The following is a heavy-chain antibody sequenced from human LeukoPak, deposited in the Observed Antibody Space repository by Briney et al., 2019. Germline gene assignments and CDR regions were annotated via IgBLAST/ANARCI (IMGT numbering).Heavy chain of an antibody. V-gene: IGHV3-49*03. CDR2: IRSKAYGGTT. Sequence: PGRSLRLSCTASGFTFGDYAMSWFRQAPGKGLEWVGFIRSKAYGGTTEYAASVKGRFTISRDDSKSIAYPHMNSLKTEDTAVYYCTRTGDILTGYFYYYGMDVWGQGTTVTVSS. CDR1: GFTFGDYA. CDR3: TRTGDILTGYFYYYGMDV. J-gene: IGHJ6*02. D-gene: IGHD3-9*01.